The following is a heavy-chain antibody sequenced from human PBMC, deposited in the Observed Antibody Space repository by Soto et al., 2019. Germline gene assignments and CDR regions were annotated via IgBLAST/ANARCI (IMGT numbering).Heavy chain of an antibody. D-gene: IGHD6-19*01. V-gene: IGHV4-39*01. J-gene: IGHJ5*02. CDR1: GGSINSSCYF. CDR3: ARHYSSGSRNWFDP. Sequence: QLQLQESGPGLVKPSETLSLTCSVSGGSINSSCYFWGWVRQPPGKGLEWIGSIYYSGSTYYNPSRRSRVTISVDTSKNQFSLKLSSVTAADTAVFYCARHYSSGSRNWFDPWGQGTLVTVSS. CDR2: IYYSGST.